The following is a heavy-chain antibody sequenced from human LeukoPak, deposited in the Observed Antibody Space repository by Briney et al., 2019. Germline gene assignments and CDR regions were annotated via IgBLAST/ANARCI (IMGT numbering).Heavy chain of an antibody. CDR1: GYTFTSYG. J-gene: IGHJ6*03. CDR3: ARVRSSGWYAYYYYYYMDV. Sequence: GASVKVSCKASGYTFTSYGISWVRQAPGQGLEWMGWISAYNGNTNYAQKLQGRVTMTTDTSTSTAYMELRSLRSDDTAVYYCARVRSSGWYAYYYYYYMDVWGKGTTVTVSS. D-gene: IGHD6-19*01. CDR2: ISAYNGNT. V-gene: IGHV1-18*01.